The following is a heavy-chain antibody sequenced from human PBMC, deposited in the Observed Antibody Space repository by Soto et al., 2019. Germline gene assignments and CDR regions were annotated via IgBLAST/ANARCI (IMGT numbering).Heavy chain of an antibody. D-gene: IGHD1-26*01. CDR2: INAGSGSA. Sequence: ASVKVSCKASGYSFTNSAIHWLRQAPGQRLEWMGWINAGSGSAKYSQKFQGRVTITRDTSASTAYMELSSLKSEDTAMYYCATQEVGGSYVYTFDPWGQGTLVTVSS. CDR3: ATQEVGGSYVYTFDP. CDR1: GYSFTNSA. V-gene: IGHV1-3*01. J-gene: IGHJ5*02.